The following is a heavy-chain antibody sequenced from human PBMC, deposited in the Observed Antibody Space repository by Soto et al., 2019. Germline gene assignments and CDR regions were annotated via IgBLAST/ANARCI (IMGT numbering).Heavy chain of an antibody. V-gene: IGHV4-59*08. J-gene: IGHJ5*02. CDR3: ARASTVTTRGSRNNWFDP. D-gene: IGHD4-17*01. CDR1: GGSISSYY. Sequence: QVQLQESGPGLVKPSETLSLTCTVSGGSISSYYWSWIRQPPGKGLEWIGYIYYSGSTNYNPSLKSRVTIQVDTSKNQCSPKLSSVTAADTAVYYCARASTVTTRGSRNNWFDPWGQGTLVTVSS. CDR2: IYYSGST.